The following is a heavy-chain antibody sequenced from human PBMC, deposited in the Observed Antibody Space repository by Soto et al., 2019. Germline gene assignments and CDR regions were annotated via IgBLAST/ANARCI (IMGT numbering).Heavy chain of an antibody. Sequence: QVQLVQSGAEVKKPGASVKVSCKASGYTFTGYYMHWVRQAPGQGLEWMGWINPNSGGTNYAQKFQGWVTMTRDTSISTAYMELSRLRSDDTAVYYCARVSSSSWFPGSYYGMDVWGQGTTVTVSS. V-gene: IGHV1-2*04. D-gene: IGHD6-13*01. CDR1: GYTFTGYY. CDR2: INPNSGGT. CDR3: ARVSSSSWFPGSYYGMDV. J-gene: IGHJ6*02.